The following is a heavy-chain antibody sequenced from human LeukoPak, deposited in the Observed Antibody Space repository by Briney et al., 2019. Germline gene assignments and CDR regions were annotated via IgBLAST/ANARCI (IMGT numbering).Heavy chain of an antibody. CDR2: INPSGGST. Sequence: GASVKVSCKASGYTFTSYYMHWVRQAPGQGLEWMGIINPSGGSTSYAQKLQGRVTMTRDTSISTAYMELSRLRSDDTAVYYCARGGIQLWFLVDYWGQGTLVTVSS. CDR1: GYTFTSYY. J-gene: IGHJ4*02. D-gene: IGHD5-18*01. V-gene: IGHV1-46*01. CDR3: ARGGIQLWFLVDY.